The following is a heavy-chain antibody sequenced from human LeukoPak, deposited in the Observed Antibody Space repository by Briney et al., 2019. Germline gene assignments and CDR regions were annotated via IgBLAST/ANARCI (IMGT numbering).Heavy chain of an antibody. CDR2: ISYDGSNK. Sequence: GGSLRLSCAASGFTFSSYAMHWVRQAPGKGLEWVAVISYDGSNKYYADSVKGRFTISRDNSKNTLYLQMNSLRAEDTAVYYCARVDYYDSSGPQPHGMDVWGQGTTVTVSS. V-gene: IGHV3-30-3*01. D-gene: IGHD3-22*01. CDR1: GFTFSSYA. CDR3: ARVDYYDSSGPQPHGMDV. J-gene: IGHJ6*02.